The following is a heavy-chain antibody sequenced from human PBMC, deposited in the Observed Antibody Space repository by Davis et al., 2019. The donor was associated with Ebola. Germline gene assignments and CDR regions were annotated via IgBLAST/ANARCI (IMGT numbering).Heavy chain of an antibody. CDR2: INHSGST. V-gene: IGHV4-34*01. J-gene: IGHJ6*02. CDR1: GGSFSGYY. D-gene: IGHD2-15*01. CDR3: ARGGVVGYYYGMDV. Sequence: PSETLSLTCAVYGGSFSGYYWSWIRQPPGKGLEWIGEINHSGSTNYNPSLKSRVTISVDTSKNQFSLKLSSVTAADTAVYYGARGGVVGYYYGMDVWGQGTTVTVSS.